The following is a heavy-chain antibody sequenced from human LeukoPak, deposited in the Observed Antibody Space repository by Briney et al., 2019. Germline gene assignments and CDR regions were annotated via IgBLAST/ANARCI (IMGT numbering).Heavy chain of an antibody. V-gene: IGHV3-23*01. J-gene: IGHJ1*01. CDR3: AKVHLWFGELSSFQH. CDR1: GFTFSNYG. CDR2: IIGSGGTT. D-gene: IGHD3-10*01. Sequence: GGSLRLSCAASGFTFSNYGMNWVRQAPGKGLEWISGIIGSGGTTYYADSVKGRFTISRDNSKNTLYLQMNSLRAEDTAVYYCAKVHLWFGELSSFQHWGQGTLVTVSS.